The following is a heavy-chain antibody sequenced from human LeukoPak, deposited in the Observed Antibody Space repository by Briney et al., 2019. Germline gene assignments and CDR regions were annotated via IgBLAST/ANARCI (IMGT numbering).Heavy chain of an antibody. CDR3: ARALYDTSGYYLDY. D-gene: IGHD3-22*01. CDR2: IYYSGST. CDR1: GGSISSGDYY. V-gene: IGHV4-30-4*08. Sequence: SETLSLTCTVSGGSISSGDYYWSWIRQPPGKGLEWIGYIYYSGSTYYNPSLKSRVTISVDTSKNQFSLKLSSVTAADTAVYYCARALYDTSGYYLDYWGQGTLVTVSS. J-gene: IGHJ4*02.